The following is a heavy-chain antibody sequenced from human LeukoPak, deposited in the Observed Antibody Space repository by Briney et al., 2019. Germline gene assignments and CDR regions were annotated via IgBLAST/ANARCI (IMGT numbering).Heavy chain of an antibody. Sequence: SETLSLTCTVPGGSISSYYWSWIRQPPGKGLEWIGYIYYSGSTNYNPSLKSRVTISVDTSKNQFSLKLSSVTAADTAVYYCAREEVSSGMFNNWFDPWGQGTLVTVSS. CDR2: IYYSGST. D-gene: IGHD3-10*01. V-gene: IGHV4-59*01. J-gene: IGHJ5*02. CDR1: GGSISSYY. CDR3: AREEVSSGMFNNWFDP.